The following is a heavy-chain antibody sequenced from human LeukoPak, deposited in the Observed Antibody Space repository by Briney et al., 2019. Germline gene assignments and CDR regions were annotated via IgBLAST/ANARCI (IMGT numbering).Heavy chain of an antibody. D-gene: IGHD3-22*01. CDR2: ISASGGTT. Sequence: GGSLRLSCAASGFTFINYGMTWVRQAPGKGLEWVAGISASGGTTYYADSVKGRFTSSRDNSKNTLYLQMNSLRAEDTALYYCTTLGYHLDSWGQGTLVTVSS. J-gene: IGHJ4*02. V-gene: IGHV3-23*01. CDR1: GFTFINYG. CDR3: TTLGYHLDS.